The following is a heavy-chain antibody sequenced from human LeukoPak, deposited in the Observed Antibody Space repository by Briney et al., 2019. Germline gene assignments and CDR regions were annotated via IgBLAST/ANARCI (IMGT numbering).Heavy chain of an antibody. CDR2: LVVGSGNT. V-gene: IGHV1-58*02. J-gene: IGHJ3*02. D-gene: IGHD2-2*01. Sequence: GASVKVSCKASGFTFTSSAMQWVRQARGQRLEWIGWLVVGSGNTNYAQKFQERVTITRDMSTSTAYMELSSLRSEDTAVYYCAAAVIVVVPAATDAFDIWGQGTMVTVSS. CDR1: GFTFTSSA. CDR3: AAAVIVVVPAATDAFDI.